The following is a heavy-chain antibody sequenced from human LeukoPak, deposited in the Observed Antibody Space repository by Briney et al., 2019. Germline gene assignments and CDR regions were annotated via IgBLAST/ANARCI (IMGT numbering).Heavy chain of an antibody. D-gene: IGHD3-22*01. CDR3: VRDRDIVVVITSDY. V-gene: IGHV3-23*01. J-gene: IGHJ4*02. CDR2: ISGSGGNT. Sequence: GGSLRLSCAASGFTFNSHAMSWVRQAPGRGLEWVSAISGSGGNTYYADSVEGRFTISRDNSKNTLYLQMDRLRVEDSAVYYCVRDRDIVVVITSDYWGQGTLVTVSS. CDR1: GFTFNSHA.